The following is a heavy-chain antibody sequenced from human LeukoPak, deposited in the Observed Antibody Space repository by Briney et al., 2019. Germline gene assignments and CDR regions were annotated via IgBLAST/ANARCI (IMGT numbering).Heavy chain of an antibody. CDR3: AGIAARFGFAFDI. V-gene: IGHV1-69*10. J-gene: IGHJ3*02. CDR1: GGTFSSYA. Sequence: SVKVSCKASGGTFSSYAISWVRQAPGQGLEWMGGIIPILGTANYAQKFQGRVTITADKSTSTAYMELSSLRSEDTAVYYCAGIAARFGFAFDIWGQGTMVTVSS. D-gene: IGHD6-6*01. CDR2: IIPILGTA.